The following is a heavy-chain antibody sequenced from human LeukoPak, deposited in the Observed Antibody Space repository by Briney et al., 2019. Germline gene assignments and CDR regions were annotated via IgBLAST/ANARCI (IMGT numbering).Heavy chain of an antibody. Sequence: GGSLRLSCAASGFTFDDYAMHWVRQAPGKGLEWVSGISWNSGSIGYADSVKGRFTISRDNAKNSLYLQMNSLRAEDTALYYCAKEYGSGSYRYYGMDVWGQGTTVTVSS. CDR3: AKEYGSGSYRYYGMDV. CDR1: GFTFDDYA. D-gene: IGHD3-10*01. V-gene: IGHV3-9*01. CDR2: ISWNSGSI. J-gene: IGHJ6*02.